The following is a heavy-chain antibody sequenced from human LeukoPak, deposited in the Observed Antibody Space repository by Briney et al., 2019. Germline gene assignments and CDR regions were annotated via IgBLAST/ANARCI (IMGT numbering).Heavy chain of an antibody. V-gene: IGHV3-7*03. D-gene: IGHD3-16*02. Sequence: GGSLRLSCAASGFTFSSYWMSWVRQAPGKGLEWVANIKQDGSEKYYVDSVKGRFTISRDNAKNSLYLQMNSLRAEDTAVYYCAREGEAPNYVWGSYRFDYWGQGTLVTVSS. CDR3: AREGEAPNYVWGSYRFDY. CDR2: IKQDGSEK. J-gene: IGHJ4*02. CDR1: GFTFSSYW.